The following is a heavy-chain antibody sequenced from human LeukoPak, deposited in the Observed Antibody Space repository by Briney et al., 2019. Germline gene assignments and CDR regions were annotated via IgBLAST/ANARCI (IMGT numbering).Heavy chain of an antibody. V-gene: IGHV3-7*04. Sequence: GGSLRLSCAASGFTFSNYYMSWVRQAPGKGLEWVAKIKEDGSDKYYVGSLKGRFTISRDNAKNSLYLQMNSLRAEDTAVYYCAKDVSWNWFDPWGQGTLVTVSS. CDR3: AKDVSWNWFDP. CDR1: GFTFSNYY. CDR2: IKEDGSDK. J-gene: IGHJ5*02.